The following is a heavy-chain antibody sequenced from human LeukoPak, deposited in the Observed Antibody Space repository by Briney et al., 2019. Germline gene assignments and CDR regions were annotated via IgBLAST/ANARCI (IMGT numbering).Heavy chain of an antibody. J-gene: IGHJ3*02. CDR3: ARERSGSYFLDAFDI. Sequence: GGSLRLSCAASGFTFSSYGMHWVRQAPGKGLEWVAVISYDGSNKYYADSVKGRFTISRDNSRNTLYLQMNSLRAEDTAVYYCARERSGSYFLDAFDIWGQGTMVTVSS. CDR1: GFTFSSYG. CDR2: ISYDGSNK. D-gene: IGHD1-26*01. V-gene: IGHV3-30*19.